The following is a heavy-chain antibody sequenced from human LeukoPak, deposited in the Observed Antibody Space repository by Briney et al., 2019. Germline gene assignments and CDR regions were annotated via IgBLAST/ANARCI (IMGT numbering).Heavy chain of an antibody. D-gene: IGHD3-3*01. CDR1: GGSFSGYY. CDR3: ARGRWSGNLKWHFQH. Sequence: SETLPLTCAVYGGSFSGYYWSWIRQPPEKGLEWIGEINYSGSTNYNPSLKSRVTISVDTSKNQFSLKLSSVTAADTAVYYCARGRWSGNLKWHFQHWGQGTLVTVSS. J-gene: IGHJ1*01. CDR2: INYSGST. V-gene: IGHV4-34*01.